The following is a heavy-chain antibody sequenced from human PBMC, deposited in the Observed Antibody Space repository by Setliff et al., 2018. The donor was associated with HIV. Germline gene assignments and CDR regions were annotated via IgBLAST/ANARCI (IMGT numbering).Heavy chain of an antibody. J-gene: IGHJ4*02. CDR3: ARQPLYNDYDWRSYYFDY. CDR1: GASISTTNYY. Sequence: SETLSLTCSVSGASISTTNYYWGWIRQPPGKGLEWIGTIYYTGSTYYNPSLKSRVTISVDTSKNQFSLKLRSVTAADTAVYYCARQPLYNDYDWRSYYFDYWGQGSLVTVSS. D-gene: IGHD5-12*01. V-gene: IGHV4-39*07. CDR2: IYYTGST.